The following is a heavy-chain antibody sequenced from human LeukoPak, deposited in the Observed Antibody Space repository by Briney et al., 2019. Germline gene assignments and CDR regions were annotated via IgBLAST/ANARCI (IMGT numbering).Heavy chain of an antibody. D-gene: IGHD4-17*01. Sequence: PGGSLRLSCAASGFTFSSYGMHWVRQAPGKGLEWVAFILYGGSNKYYADSVKGRFTISRDNSKNTLYLQMNSLRAEDTAVYYCAKAPPTVTTPRLKTHYFDYWGQGTLVTVSS. CDR2: ILYGGSNK. CDR3: AKAPPTVTTPRLKTHYFDY. V-gene: IGHV3-30*02. CDR1: GFTFSSYG. J-gene: IGHJ4*02.